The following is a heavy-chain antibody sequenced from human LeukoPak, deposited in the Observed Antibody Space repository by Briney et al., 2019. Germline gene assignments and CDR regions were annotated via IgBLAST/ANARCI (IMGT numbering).Heavy chain of an antibody. CDR3: ARAYCSGGSCYSDY. CDR1: GGSVSSYY. D-gene: IGHD2-15*01. CDR2: IYYSGST. V-gene: IGHV4-59*02. Sequence: SETLSLTCTVSGGSVSSYYWSWIRQPPGKGLEWIGYIYYSGSTNYNPSPKSRVTISVDTSKNQFSLKLGSVTAADTAVYYCARAYCSGGSCYSDYWGQGTLVTVSS. J-gene: IGHJ4*02.